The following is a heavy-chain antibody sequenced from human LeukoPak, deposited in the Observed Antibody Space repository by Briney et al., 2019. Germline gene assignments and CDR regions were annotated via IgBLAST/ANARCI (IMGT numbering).Heavy chain of an antibody. Sequence: SVKVSCKASGGTFSSYAISWVRQAPGQGLEWMGRIIPIFGTANYAQKLQGRVTMTTDTSTSTAYMELRSLRPDDTAVYYCARNTVYASGVIDYWGQGTLVTVSS. J-gene: IGHJ4*02. CDR1: GGTFSSYA. V-gene: IGHV1-69*05. CDR3: ARNTVYASGVIDY. D-gene: IGHD2-8*01. CDR2: IIPIFGTA.